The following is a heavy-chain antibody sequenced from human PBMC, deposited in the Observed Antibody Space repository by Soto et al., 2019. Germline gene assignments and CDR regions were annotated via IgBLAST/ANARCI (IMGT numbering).Heavy chain of an antibody. CDR3: AKARGANNWANYYGLDV. CDR1: GFMFPNFG. D-gene: IGHD1-1*01. CDR2: ITYEGSNT. Sequence: QVQLVESGGGVVQPGRSLRLSCAASGFMFPNFGMHWVRQAPGKGLEWLALITYEGSNTHYADAVKGRFTISRDNGKNTVYLQMDNLRTEDAAIYYCAKARGANNWANYYGLDVWGQGTTVTVS. V-gene: IGHV3-30*18. J-gene: IGHJ6*02.